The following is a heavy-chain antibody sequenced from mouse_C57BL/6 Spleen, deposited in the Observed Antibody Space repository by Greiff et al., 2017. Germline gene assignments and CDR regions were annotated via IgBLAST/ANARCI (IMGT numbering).Heavy chain of an antibody. CDR1: GYTFTDYE. D-gene: IGHD1-1*01. CDR2: IDPETGGT. CDR3: TSPTVFDY. V-gene: IGHV1-15*01. J-gene: IGHJ2*01. Sequence: VQVVESGAELVRPGASVTLSCKASGYTFTDYEMHWVKQTPVHGLEWIGAIDPETGGTAYNQKFKGKAILTADKSSSTAYMELRSLTSEDSAVYYCTSPTVFDYWGQGTTLTVSS.